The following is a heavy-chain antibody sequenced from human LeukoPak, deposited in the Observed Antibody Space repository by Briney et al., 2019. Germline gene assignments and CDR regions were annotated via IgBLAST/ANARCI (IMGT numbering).Heavy chain of an antibody. CDR1: GYSFTSGHY. CDR3: ARYCTSTTCILRGFDY. Sequence: PSETLSLTCSVSGYSFTSGHYWGWIRQPPGKGLEWIANIYHTGSAHYNPSLKSRVTISIDTSKNQFSLKLSSVTAADTAVYYCARYCTSTTCILRGFDYWGQGTLVTVSS. J-gene: IGHJ4*02. V-gene: IGHV4-38-2*01. D-gene: IGHD2-2*01. CDR2: IYHTGSA.